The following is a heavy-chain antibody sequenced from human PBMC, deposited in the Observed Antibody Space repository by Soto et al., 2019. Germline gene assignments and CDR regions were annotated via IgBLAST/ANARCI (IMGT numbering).Heavy chain of an antibody. CDR2: INAGNGNT. V-gene: IGHV1-3*05. CDR1: GYTFTSYA. Sequence: QVQLVQSGAEEKKPGASVKVSCKASGYTFTSYAVHWVSQAPGQRLEWMGWINAGNGNTKYSQKFQGRVTITRDTSASTAYMELSSLRSEDTVVYYCARSPGIAVADYWGQGTLVTVSS. J-gene: IGHJ4*02. D-gene: IGHD6-19*01. CDR3: ARSPGIAVADY.